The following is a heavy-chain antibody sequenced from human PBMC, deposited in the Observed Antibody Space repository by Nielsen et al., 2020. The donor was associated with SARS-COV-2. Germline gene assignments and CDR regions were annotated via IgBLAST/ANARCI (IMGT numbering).Heavy chain of an antibody. CDR1: GGSISSGILS. Sequence: SETLSLTCAVSGGSISSGILSWSWIRQPPGKGLEWIGYMYYSGNTYYNPSLESRVTISVDRSKSQFSLRLTSVTAADTAVYYCARDFTHNWFDPWGLGTLVTVTS. V-gene: IGHV4-30-2*01. CDR3: ARDFTHNWFDP. CDR2: MYYSGNT. J-gene: IGHJ5*02.